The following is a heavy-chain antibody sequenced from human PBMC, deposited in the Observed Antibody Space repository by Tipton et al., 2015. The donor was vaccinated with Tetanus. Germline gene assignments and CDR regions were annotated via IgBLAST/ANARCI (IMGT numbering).Heavy chain of an antibody. Sequence: SGFTFSSYGMHWVRQAPGKGLEWVAVIWYDGSNQYYADSVKGRFTISRDNSKNTLYLQMNSLRAEDTAVYYCARGSIFPTDYYDSSGDYWGQGTLVTVSS. CDR1: GFTFSSYG. CDR2: IWYDGSNQ. J-gene: IGHJ4*02. V-gene: IGHV3-33*01. CDR3: ARGSIFPTDYYDSSGDY. D-gene: IGHD3-22*01.